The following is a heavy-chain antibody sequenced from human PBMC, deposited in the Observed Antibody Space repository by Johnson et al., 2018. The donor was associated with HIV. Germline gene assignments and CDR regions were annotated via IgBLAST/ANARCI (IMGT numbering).Heavy chain of an antibody. Sequence: QVQLVESGGHLVQPGGSLRLSCAASGFTFSSYGMHWVRQAPGKGLEWVAVISYDGSNKYYANSVKGRFTVSRDNSKNTLYLQMDSLRAEDTAVYYCAILGWGAFDIWGQGTMVTVSS. J-gene: IGHJ3*02. V-gene: IGHV3-30*03. D-gene: IGHD2-21*01. CDR2: ISYDGSNK. CDR3: AILGWGAFDI. CDR1: GFTFSSYG.